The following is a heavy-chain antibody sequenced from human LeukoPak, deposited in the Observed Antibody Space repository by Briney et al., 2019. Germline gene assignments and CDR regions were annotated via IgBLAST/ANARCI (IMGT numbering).Heavy chain of an antibody. CDR3: ARVVVPAAISY. V-gene: IGHV5-51*01. J-gene: IGHJ4*02. Sequence: GESLQISFKGSGYQFSSYWIGWGRPMSGKGVEWMGVINPDDSDIRYSPSFEGQVTISADKSTSTAYLQWNSLEASDTAMYYCARVVVPAAISYWGQGTPVTVCS. CDR2: INPDDSDI. CDR1: GYQFSSYW. D-gene: IGHD2-2*01.